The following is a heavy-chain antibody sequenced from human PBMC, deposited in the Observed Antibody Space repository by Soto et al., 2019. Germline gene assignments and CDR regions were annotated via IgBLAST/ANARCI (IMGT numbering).Heavy chain of an antibody. J-gene: IGHJ4*02. CDR2: IYNSGST. Sequence: QVQLQESGPGLVKPSETLSLTCTVSGGSISSYYWSWIRQPPGKGLEWIGYIYNSGSTNYNPSLKCRVTIPVDTSKNQFSLKLSSVTAADTAVYYCARGSTGYSSSWYRYWGQGTLVTVSS. V-gene: IGHV4-59*08. D-gene: IGHD6-13*01. CDR3: ARGSTGYSSSWYRY. CDR1: GGSISSYY.